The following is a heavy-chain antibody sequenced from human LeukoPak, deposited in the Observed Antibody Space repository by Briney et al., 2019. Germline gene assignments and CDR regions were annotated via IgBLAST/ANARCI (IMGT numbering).Heavy chain of an antibody. CDR1: GFTFGSYT. CDR3: AKPPEGSGYYYAITNDAFDI. CDR2: ISGSGGST. D-gene: IGHD3-22*01. J-gene: IGHJ3*02. V-gene: IGHV3-23*01. Sequence: PGRSLRLSCTGSGFTFGSYTMSWVRQAPGKGLEWVSAISGSGGSTYYADSVKGRFTISRDNSKNTLYLQMNSLRAEDTAVYYCAKPPEGSGYYYAITNDAFDIWGQGTMVTVSS.